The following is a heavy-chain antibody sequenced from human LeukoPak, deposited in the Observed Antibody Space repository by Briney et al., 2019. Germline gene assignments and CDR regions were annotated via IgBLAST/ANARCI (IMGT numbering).Heavy chain of an antibody. V-gene: IGHV4-34*01. J-gene: IGHJ3*02. D-gene: IGHD1-20*01. CDR3: ARCPPGNCNRRGRAFDI. CDR2: INHSGST. CDR1: GGSFSGYY. Sequence: SETLSLTCAVYGGSFSGYYWSWIRQPPGKGLEWIGEINHSGSTNYNPSLKSRVTISVDTSKNQFSLKLSSVTAGDRAVYYYARCPPGNCNRRGRAFDIWGQGAMVTVSS.